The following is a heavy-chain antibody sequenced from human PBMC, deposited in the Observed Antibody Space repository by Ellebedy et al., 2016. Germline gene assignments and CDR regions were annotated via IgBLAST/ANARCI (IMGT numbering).Heavy chain of an antibody. CDR3: ARTGGYYGSGSSFDY. D-gene: IGHD3-10*01. CDR2: ISAYNGNT. Sequence: ASVKVSXXASGYTFISYGISWVRQAPGQGLEWMGWISAYNGNTNYAQKLQGRVTMTTDTSTSTAYMELRSLRSDDTAVYYCARTGGYYGSGSSFDYWGQGTLVTVSS. V-gene: IGHV1-18*01. J-gene: IGHJ4*02. CDR1: GYTFISYG.